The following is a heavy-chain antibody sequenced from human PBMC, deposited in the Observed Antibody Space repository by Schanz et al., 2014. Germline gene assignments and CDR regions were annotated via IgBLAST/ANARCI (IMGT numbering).Heavy chain of an antibody. CDR1: GFTFSSYG. Sequence: VHLVESGGGVVQPGRSLRLSCAASGFTFSSYGMLWVRQAPGKGLEWVSSISWNSGSIDYADSVKGRFTISRDNAKNSLYLQMNSLRAEDTALYYCARDTAQSCIGPSCFEYFQHWGQGALVTVSS. V-gene: IGHV3-9*01. CDR3: ARDTAQSCIGPSCFEYFQH. J-gene: IGHJ1*01. D-gene: IGHD2-2*01. CDR2: ISWNSGSI.